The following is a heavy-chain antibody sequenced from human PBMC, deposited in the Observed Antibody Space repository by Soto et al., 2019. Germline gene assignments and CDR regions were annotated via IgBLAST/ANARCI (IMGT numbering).Heavy chain of an antibody. Sequence: SETLSLTCTVSGASIRSSAYWGWIRQPPGKGLEWIGSIYSIGNTYYNPSLKSGVTISADTSKDQFSLNLISVTAADTAVYYCRRSSRYSTDVWGQGITVTVSS. CDR2: IYSIGNT. CDR3: RRSSRYSTDV. J-gene: IGHJ6*02. V-gene: IGHV4-39*01. CDR1: GASIRSSAY. D-gene: IGHD6-19*01.